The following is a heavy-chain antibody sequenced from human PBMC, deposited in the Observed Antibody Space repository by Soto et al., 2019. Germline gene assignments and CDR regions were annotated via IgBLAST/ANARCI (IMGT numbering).Heavy chain of an antibody. D-gene: IGHD2-15*01. CDR3: AKDKYTDSVRKVWFFDY. J-gene: IGHJ2*01. CDR2: ISANGGIT. CDR1: GFTFSKYA. V-gene: IGHV3-23*01. Sequence: EVQLLESGGGLVKPGGSPRLSCAASGFTFSKYAMSWVRLAPGKGLEWVSSISANGGITDYADSVKGRFTISRDNSQNILSLQMDSLTGDDTALYFCAKDKYTDSVRKVWFFDYWGRGTLVTVSS.